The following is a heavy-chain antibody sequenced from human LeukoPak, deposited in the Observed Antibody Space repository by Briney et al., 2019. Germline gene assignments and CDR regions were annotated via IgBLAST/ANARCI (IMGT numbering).Heavy chain of an antibody. CDR3: ARDPRGGTSRDNWFDP. D-gene: IGHD1-1*01. CDR1: GGSISSYY. Sequence: PSETLSLTCTVPGGSISSYYWSWIRQPPGKGLEWIGYIYYSGSTNYNPSLKSRVTISVGTSKNQFSLKLNSVTAADTAVYYCARDPRGGTSRDNWFDPWGQGTLVTVSS. CDR2: IYYSGST. V-gene: IGHV4-59*01. J-gene: IGHJ5*02.